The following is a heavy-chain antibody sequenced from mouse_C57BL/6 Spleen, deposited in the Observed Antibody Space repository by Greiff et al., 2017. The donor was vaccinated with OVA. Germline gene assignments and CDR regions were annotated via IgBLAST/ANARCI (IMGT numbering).Heavy chain of an antibody. D-gene: IGHD2-3*01. CDR3: AREYDDGYGGYFDY. J-gene: IGHJ2*01. Sequence: EVQRVESGGGLVKPGGSLKLSCAASGFTFSSYAMSWVRQTPEKRLEWVATISDGGSYTYYPDNVKGRFTISRDNAKNNLYLQMSHLKSEDTAMYYCAREYDDGYGGYFDYWGQGTTLTVSS. CDR2: ISDGGSYT. CDR1: GFTFSSYA. V-gene: IGHV5-4*01.